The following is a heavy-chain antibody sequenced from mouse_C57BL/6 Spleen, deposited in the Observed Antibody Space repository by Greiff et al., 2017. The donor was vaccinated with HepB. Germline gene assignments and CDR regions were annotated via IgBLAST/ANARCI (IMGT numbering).Heavy chain of an antibody. CDR2: ISDGGSYT. CDR1: GFTFSSYA. V-gene: IGHV5-4*03. CDR3: ARGRELRAWFAY. J-gene: IGHJ3*01. D-gene: IGHD4-1*01. Sequence: EVKLMESGGGLVKPGGSLKLSCAASGFTFSSYAMSWVRQTPEKRLEWVATISDGGSYTYYPDNVKGRFTISRDNAKNNLYLQMSHLKSEDTAMYYCARGRELRAWFAYWGQGTLVTVSA.